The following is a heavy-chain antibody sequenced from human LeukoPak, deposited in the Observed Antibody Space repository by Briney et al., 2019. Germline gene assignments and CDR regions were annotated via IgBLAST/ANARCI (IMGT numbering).Heavy chain of an antibody. CDR2: INPSGGGT. CDR3: ARWVGGPAGINYYGMDV. J-gene: IGHJ6*02. CDR1: GYTFTSYD. Sequence: ASVKVSCEASGYTFTSYDMQWVRQAPGQGFEWLGMINPSGGGTNYAQKFQGRVTMTRDTSTSTVYLELSSLRSEDTAVYYCARWVGGPAGINYYGMDVWGQGTTVTVSS. D-gene: IGHD2-2*01. V-gene: IGHV1-46*01.